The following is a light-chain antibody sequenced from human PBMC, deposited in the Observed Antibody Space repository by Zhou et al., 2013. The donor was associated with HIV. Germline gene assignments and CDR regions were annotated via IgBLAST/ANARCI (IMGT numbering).Light chain of an antibody. CDR2: DAS. J-gene: IGKJ4*01. CDR3: QQRANWLS. Sequence: EIVLTQSPATLSLSPGERATLSCRASQSVSYNLAWYQHKPGQAPRLLIYDASNRATGIPPRFSGSGSGTDYTLTISSLEPEDFAVYYCQQRANWLSFGGGTKVEIK. CDR1: QSVSYN. V-gene: IGKV3-11*01.